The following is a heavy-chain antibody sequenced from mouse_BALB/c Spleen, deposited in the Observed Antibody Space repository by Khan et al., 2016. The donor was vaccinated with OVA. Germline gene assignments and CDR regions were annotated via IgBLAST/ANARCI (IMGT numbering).Heavy chain of an antibody. V-gene: IGHV2-6-5*01. CDR2: IWGGGST. CDR3: AKGVWSYYYTVNY. J-gene: IGHJ4*01. CDR1: GFSLNDYG. Sequence: VQLQESGPGLVAPSQNLSITCTVSGFSLNDYGVSWIRQPPGKGLEWLGVIWGGGSTYYNSALKSRLSITKDNSKSQVVLKMSSLQSDDTAIFYCAKGVWSYYYTVNYGGQGTSVTVSS.